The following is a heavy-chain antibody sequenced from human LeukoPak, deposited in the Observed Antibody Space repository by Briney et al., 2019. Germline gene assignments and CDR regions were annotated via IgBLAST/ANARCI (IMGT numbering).Heavy chain of an antibody. V-gene: IGHV4-59*01. D-gene: IGHD6-6*01. Sequence: SETLSLTCTVSGGSISSYYWSWIRQPPGKGLEWIGYIYYSGSTNYNPSLKSRVTISVDTSKNQFSLKLSSVTAADTAVYYCARRAARSPYFDYWGQGTLVTVSS. CDR3: ARRAARSPYFDY. J-gene: IGHJ4*02. CDR1: GGSISSYY. CDR2: IYYSGST.